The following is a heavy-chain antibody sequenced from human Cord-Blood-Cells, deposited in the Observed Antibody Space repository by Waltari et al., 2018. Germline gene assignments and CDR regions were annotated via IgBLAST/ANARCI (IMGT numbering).Heavy chain of an antibody. CDR2: INHSETP. CDR1: GGSFSGYY. Sequence: QVQLQQWGAGLLKPSETLSLTCAVYGGSFSGYYWSWIRQPPGKGLDGFGEINHSETPNTNPALRSRVTTSVDTSKNQFSLRLSSVTAADTAVYYCASLALYGSGSYYNGDAFDIWGQGTMVTVSS. CDR3: ASLALYGSGSYYNGDAFDI. V-gene: IGHV4-34*01. D-gene: IGHD3-10*01. J-gene: IGHJ3*02.